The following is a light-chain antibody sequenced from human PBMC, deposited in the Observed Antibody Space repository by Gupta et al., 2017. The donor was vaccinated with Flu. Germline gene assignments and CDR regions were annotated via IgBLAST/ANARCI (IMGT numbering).Light chain of an antibody. CDR3: QSTDSSGAYSVI. Sequence: SYELTQPPSVSVSPGQTARIPCSGDELPKKYSYWYQQKPGQAPTLVIYKDSERPAGIPERFSGSSSGTTVTLTISGVQAEDEADYYCQSTDSSGAYSVIFGGGTKLTVL. CDR1: ELPKKY. CDR2: KDS. V-gene: IGLV3-25*02. J-gene: IGLJ2*01.